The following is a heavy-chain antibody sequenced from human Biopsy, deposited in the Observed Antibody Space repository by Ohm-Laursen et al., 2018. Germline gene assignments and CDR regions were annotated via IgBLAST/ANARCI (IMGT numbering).Heavy chain of an antibody. Sequence: ASVKVSCNAPTGTFNSYGIIWVRQAPGQGLEWMGRIIPILRTTAYAQTFLGRVTITADSPTSTVDMELTSLTSDDTAVYFCAREAIGYQLPCDDWGQGTLITVSS. V-gene: IGHV1-69*11. CDR1: TGTFNSYG. D-gene: IGHD2-2*01. J-gene: IGHJ4*02. CDR3: AREAIGYQLPCDD. CDR2: IIPILRTT.